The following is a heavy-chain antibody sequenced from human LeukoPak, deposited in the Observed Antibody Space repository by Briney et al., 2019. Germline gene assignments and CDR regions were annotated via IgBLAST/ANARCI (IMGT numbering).Heavy chain of an antibody. Sequence: GRSLRLSCAASGFTFSSYGMHWVRQAPGKGLEWVAVIWYDGSNKYYADSVKGRFTISRDNSKNTLYLQMNSLRDEDTAVYYCAPHRDGSYPFDYWGQGTLVTVSS. CDR2: IWYDGSNK. J-gene: IGHJ4*02. CDR3: APHRDGSYPFDY. D-gene: IGHD1-26*01. CDR1: GFTFSSYG. V-gene: IGHV3-33*08.